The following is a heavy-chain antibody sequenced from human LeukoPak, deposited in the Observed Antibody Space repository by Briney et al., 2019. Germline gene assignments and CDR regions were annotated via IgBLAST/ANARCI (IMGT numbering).Heavy chain of an antibody. CDR3: AKDDDWGRYKH. V-gene: IGHV3-23*01. CDR1: GFTFSSYA. Sequence: GGSLRLSCAASGFTFSSYAMSWVRQAPGKGLEWVSAISGSGGRIYYGASVKGRFTISRDNSKNTLYLQMNSLRAEDTAVYYCAKDDDWGRYKHWGQGTLVTISS. J-gene: IGHJ1*01. D-gene: IGHD3-16*01. CDR2: ISGSGGRI.